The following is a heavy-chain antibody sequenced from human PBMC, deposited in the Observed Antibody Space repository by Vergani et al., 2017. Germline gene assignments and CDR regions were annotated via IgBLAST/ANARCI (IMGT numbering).Heavy chain of an antibody. D-gene: IGHD6-19*01. CDR3: ARYVVWLDPPAALFDY. J-gene: IGHJ4*02. Sequence: EVQLLESGGGLVQPGGSLRLSCAASGFTFSSYAMSWVRQAPGKGLEWVSAISGSGGSTYYADSVKGRFTISRDNAKNSLYLQMNSLRAEDTAVYYCARYVVWLDPPAALFDYWGQGTLVTVSS. V-gene: IGHV3-23*01. CDR2: ISGSGGST. CDR1: GFTFSSYA.